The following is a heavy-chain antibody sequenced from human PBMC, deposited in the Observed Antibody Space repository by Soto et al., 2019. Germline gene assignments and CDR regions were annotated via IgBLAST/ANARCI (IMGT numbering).Heavy chain of an antibody. V-gene: IGHV4-34*01. D-gene: IGHD1-26*01. J-gene: IGHJ4*02. CDR2: INHSGST. CDR1: GGSFSGYY. Sequence: PSETLSLTCAVYGGSFSGYYWSWIRQPPGKGLEWIGEINHSGSTNYNPSLKSRVTISVDTSKNQFSLKLSSVTAADTAVYYCARAWGGSYQGIFDYWGQGTLVTVSS. CDR3: ARAWGGSYQGIFDY.